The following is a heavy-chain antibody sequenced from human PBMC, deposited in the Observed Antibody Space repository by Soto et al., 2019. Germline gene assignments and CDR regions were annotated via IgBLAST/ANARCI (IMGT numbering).Heavy chain of an antibody. CDR2: IIPIFGTA. V-gene: IGHV1-69*12. D-gene: IGHD2-21*02. CDR3: AVNCGGDCHTTYYFDY. J-gene: IGHJ4*02. Sequence: QVQLVQSGAEVKKPGSSVKVSCKASGGTFSSYAISWVRQAPGQGLEWMGGIIPIFGTANYAQKFQGRVTITGDESTSTAYMELSRLRSEDTAVYYCAVNCGGDCHTTYYFDYWGEGTLVTVSS. CDR1: GGTFSSYA.